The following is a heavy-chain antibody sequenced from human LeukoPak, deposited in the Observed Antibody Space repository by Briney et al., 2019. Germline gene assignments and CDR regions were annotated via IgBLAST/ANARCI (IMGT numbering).Heavy chain of an antibody. D-gene: IGHD3-22*01. J-gene: IGHJ4*02. Sequence: SETLSLTCTVSGGSISSSSYYWGWIRQPPGKGLEWIGSIYYSGSTYYNPSLQSRVTISVDTSKNQFSLKLSSVTAADTAVYYCARHQVSYDQESSGLDYWGQGTLVTVSS. V-gene: IGHV4-39*01. CDR3: ARHQVSYDQESSGLDY. CDR2: IYYSGST. CDR1: GGSISSSSYY.